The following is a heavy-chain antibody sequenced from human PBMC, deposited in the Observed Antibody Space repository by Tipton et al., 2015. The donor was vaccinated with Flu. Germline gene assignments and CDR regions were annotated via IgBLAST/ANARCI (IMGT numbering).Heavy chain of an antibody. D-gene: IGHD3-9*01. CDR2: MNPNSGNT. CDR1: GYTFTSYD. J-gene: IGHJ6*02. V-gene: IGHV1-8*01. CDR3: ARGYFDWLLAYYYYYGMDV. Sequence: QLVQSGAEVKKPGASVKVSCKASGYTFTSYDINWVRQATGQGLEWMGWMNPNSGNTGYAQKFQGRVTMTRNTSISTAYMELSSLRSENTAVYYWARGYFDWLLAYYYYYGMDVWGQGTTVTVSS.